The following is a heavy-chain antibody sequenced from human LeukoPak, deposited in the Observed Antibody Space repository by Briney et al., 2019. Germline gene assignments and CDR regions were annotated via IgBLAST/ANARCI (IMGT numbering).Heavy chain of an antibody. CDR2: INHSGAT. V-gene: IGHV4-34*01. CDR3: ARDYDYAPNWFDP. Sequence: SETLSLTCAVYGGSFSGNNWNWIRQPPGKGLEWIGEINHSGATKYNPSLKSRLTISVDPSKNQFSLKLKSVTAADTAVYYCARDYDYAPNWFDPWGQGTLVTVSS. CDR1: GGSFSGNN. D-gene: IGHD3-16*01. J-gene: IGHJ5*02.